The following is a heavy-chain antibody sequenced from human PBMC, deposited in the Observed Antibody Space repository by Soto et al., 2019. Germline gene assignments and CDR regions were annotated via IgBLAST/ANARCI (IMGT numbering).Heavy chain of an antibody. CDR3: ARDQSRYSGYPFDY. J-gene: IGHJ4*02. CDR2: ISSFSNYM. V-gene: IGHV3-21*01. Sequence: GGSLRLSCAVSGFTFNSYSMNWVRQAPGKGLEWVSSISSFSNYMYYTDSVKGRFTISRDNARNSLYLQMNSLRAEDTAVYYCARDQSRYSGYPFDYWGQGKMVTVSS. D-gene: IGHD6-25*01. CDR1: GFTFNSYS.